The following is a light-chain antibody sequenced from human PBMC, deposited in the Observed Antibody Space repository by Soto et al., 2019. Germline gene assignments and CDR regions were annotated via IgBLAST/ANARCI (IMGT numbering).Light chain of an antibody. J-gene: IGLJ1*01. V-gene: IGLV2-23*02. CDR3: CSDAGSSTYV. CDR2: EVS. CDR1: GSYNF. Sequence: QSVLTQPASVSGSPGQSITISCPLIGSYNFVSWYQQHPGKAPKVMIYEVSKRPSGVSDRFSGSKSGNTASLTISGLQAEDEADYYCCSDAGSSTYVFGTGTKVTVL.